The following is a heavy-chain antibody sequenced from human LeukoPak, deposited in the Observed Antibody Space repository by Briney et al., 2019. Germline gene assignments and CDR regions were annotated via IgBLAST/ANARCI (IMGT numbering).Heavy chain of an antibody. D-gene: IGHD3-9*01. V-gene: IGHV3-23*01. Sequence: GGSLRLSCAASGFTFSSYAMSWVRQAPGKGLEWVSAISGSGGSTYYADSVKGRFTISRDNSKNTLYLQMNSLRAEDTAVYYCAKDGRAVLRYFDWLLYYFDYWGQGTLVTVSS. CDR1: GFTFSSYA. CDR3: AKDGRAVLRYFDWLLYYFDY. J-gene: IGHJ4*02. CDR2: ISGSGGST.